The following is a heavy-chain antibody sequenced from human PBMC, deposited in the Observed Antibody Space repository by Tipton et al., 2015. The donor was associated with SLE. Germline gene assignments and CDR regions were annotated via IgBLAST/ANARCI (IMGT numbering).Heavy chain of an antibody. D-gene: IGHD3-10*01. Sequence: LSLTCTVSGGSITSHYWSWIRQPPGKGLEWIGSIYYSGSTYYNPSLKSRVTISVDTSKNQFSLKLSSVTAADTAVYYCARGSGNFDYWGQGTLVTVSS. J-gene: IGHJ4*02. CDR1: GGSITSHY. CDR2: IYYSGST. V-gene: IGHV4-39*07. CDR3: ARGSGNFDY.